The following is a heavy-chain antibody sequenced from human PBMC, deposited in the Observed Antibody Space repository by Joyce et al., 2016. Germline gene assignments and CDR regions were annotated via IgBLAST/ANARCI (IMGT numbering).Heavy chain of an antibody. CDR3: GRVPNYDFWSGYFDDS. J-gene: IGHJ5*01. CDR1: GGSISSSTDY. CDR2: VFKSGNI. Sequence: QLQLQQSGPGLVKPSETLSLTCTVSGGSISSSTDYWGWIRQPPGKGLEWIGNVFKSGNICSNPSLKSRLTISVDTSRNQFSLRLSSVTASDTAVYYCGRVPNYDFWSGYFDDSWGQGTLVTVSS. V-gene: IGHV4-39*01. D-gene: IGHD3-3*01.